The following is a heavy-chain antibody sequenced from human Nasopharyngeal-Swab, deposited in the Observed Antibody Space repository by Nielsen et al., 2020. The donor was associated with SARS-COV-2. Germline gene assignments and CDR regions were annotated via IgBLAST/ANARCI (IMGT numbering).Heavy chain of an antibody. CDR1: GFTFSRYD. J-gene: IGHJ4*02. V-gene: IGHV3-23*01. CDR3: AKRESTAIAYYFDY. CDR2: ISGSGGST. Sequence: GSLRLSCAASGFTFSRYDMSWVRQAPGKGLEWVSTISGSGGSTYYADSVKGRFTITRDNAKNTLYLQMNSLRAEDTAVYYCAKRESTAIAYYFDYWGQGTLVTVSS. D-gene: IGHD2-21*01.